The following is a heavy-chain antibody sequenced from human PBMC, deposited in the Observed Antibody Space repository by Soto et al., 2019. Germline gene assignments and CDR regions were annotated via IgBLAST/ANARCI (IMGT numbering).Heavy chain of an antibody. CDR3: ARVTSMVRGVIDNWFDP. D-gene: IGHD3-10*01. CDR2: IIPMYGPA. Sequence: QVPLVQSGAEVKKPGSSVTVSCKASGGTFSSYAIHWVRQAPGQGLEWMGGIIPMYGPAKYAQRFQGRVTFTADEPTTTVYMELSSLTSQDTAVYYCARVTSMVRGVIDNWFDPWGHGTLVTVSP. V-gene: IGHV1-69*01. CDR1: GGTFSSYA. J-gene: IGHJ5*02.